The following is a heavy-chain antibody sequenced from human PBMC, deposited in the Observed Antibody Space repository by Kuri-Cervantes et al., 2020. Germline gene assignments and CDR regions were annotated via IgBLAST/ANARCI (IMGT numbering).Heavy chain of an antibody. J-gene: IGHJ4*02. CDR3: AKGIFDEYGDYRAPDY. D-gene: IGHD4-17*01. CDR2: ISSSSSTI. Sequence: GESLKISCAASGFTFSSYAMHWVRQAPGKGLEWVSYISSSSSTIYYADSVKGRFTISRDNSKNTLYLQMNSLRAEDTAVYYCAKGIFDEYGDYRAPDYWGQGTLVTVSS. V-gene: IGHV3-48*01. CDR1: GFTFSSYA.